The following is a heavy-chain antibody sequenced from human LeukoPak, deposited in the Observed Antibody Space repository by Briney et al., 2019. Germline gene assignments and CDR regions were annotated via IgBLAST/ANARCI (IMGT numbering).Heavy chain of an antibody. J-gene: IGHJ4*02. Sequence: GGSLRLSCAASGFTFSSYEMNWVRQAPGKGLEWVSYISGSGSTIYYADFVKGRFTISRDNAKNSLYLQMNSLRAEDTALYYCAGHQGYGYGYVDYWGQGTLVTVSS. CDR1: GFTFSSYE. V-gene: IGHV3-48*03. CDR3: AGHQGYGYGYVDY. D-gene: IGHD5-18*01. CDR2: ISGSGSTI.